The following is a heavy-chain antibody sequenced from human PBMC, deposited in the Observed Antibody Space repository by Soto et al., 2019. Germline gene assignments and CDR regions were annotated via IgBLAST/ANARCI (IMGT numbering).Heavy chain of an antibody. CDR3: ARVELSCSGGSCFPEGYFQH. CDR1: GYTFISYG. D-gene: IGHD2-15*01. J-gene: IGHJ1*01. CDR2: ISAYNGNT. V-gene: IGHV1-18*01. Sequence: QVLLVQSGAEVKKPGASVKVSCKASGYTFISYGFSWVRQAPGQGLEWMGWISAYNGNTNYAQKLQGRVTMTTDTSTSTAYMELRSLRSYDTAVYYCARVELSCSGGSCFPEGYFQHWGQGTLVTVSS.